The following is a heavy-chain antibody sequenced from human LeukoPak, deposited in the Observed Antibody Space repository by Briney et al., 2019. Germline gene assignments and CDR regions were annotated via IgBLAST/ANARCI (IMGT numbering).Heavy chain of an antibody. D-gene: IGHD1-26*01. CDR1: GGSISSYY. CDR3: ARTSAYYYYYMDV. CDR2: IYYSGST. Sequence: PSETLSLTCTVSGGSISSYYWSWIRQPPGKGLEWIGYIYYSGSTNYNPSLKSRVTVSIDRSKNQFSLKLSSVTAADTAVYYCARTSAYYYYYMDVWGKGTTVTVFS. V-gene: IGHV4-59*12. J-gene: IGHJ6*03.